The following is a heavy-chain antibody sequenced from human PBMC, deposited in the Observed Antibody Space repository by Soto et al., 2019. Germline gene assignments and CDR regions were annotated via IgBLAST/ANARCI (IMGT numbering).Heavy chain of an antibody. Sequence: GVSLRLSCAASGFTFRSYVMNWVRQAAGKGLEWVSTISDNGVTTYYADSVKGRFTISRDNSKDTLYLQMNSLRAEDTAVYICAKYGGSCSGAWCLRHFDYRGQGALVTASS. CDR3: AKYGGSCSGAWCLRHFDY. J-gene: IGHJ4*02. D-gene: IGHD2-15*01. CDR1: GFTFRSYV. V-gene: IGHV3-23*01. CDR2: ISDNGVTT.